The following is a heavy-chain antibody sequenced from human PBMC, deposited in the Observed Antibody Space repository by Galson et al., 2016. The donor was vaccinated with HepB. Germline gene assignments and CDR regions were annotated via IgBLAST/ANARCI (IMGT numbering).Heavy chain of an antibody. Sequence: ETLSLTCTVSGGSRSSYYWTWIRQPPGKGLQWIGYVYYTGSTDYNPSLKSRVTISLDTSKNQFSLKLSAVTAADMAVYYCARGPPDYLDSGSFYSGWFDPWGQGTLVTVSS. D-gene: IGHD3-10*01. J-gene: IGHJ5*02. CDR3: ARGPPDYLDSGSFYSGWFDP. V-gene: IGHV4-59*12. CDR1: GGSRSSYY. CDR2: VYYTGST.